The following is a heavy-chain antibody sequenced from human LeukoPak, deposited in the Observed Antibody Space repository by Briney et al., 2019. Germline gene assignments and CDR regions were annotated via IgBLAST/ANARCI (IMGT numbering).Heavy chain of an antibody. CDR1: GFTFSSYA. Sequence: GRSLRLSCAASGFTFSSYAMHWVRQAPGKGLEWVAVISYDGSNKYYADSVKGRFTTSRDNSKNTLYLQMNSLRAEDTAVYYCARGVSTAPDYWGQGTLVTVSS. J-gene: IGHJ4*02. CDR2: ISYDGSNK. V-gene: IGHV3-30-3*01. D-gene: IGHD5/OR15-5a*01. CDR3: ARGVSTAPDY.